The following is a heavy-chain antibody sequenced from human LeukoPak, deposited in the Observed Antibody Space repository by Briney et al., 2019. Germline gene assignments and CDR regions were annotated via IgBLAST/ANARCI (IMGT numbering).Heavy chain of an antibody. D-gene: IGHD6-13*01. CDR3: ARQISSLFDY. CDR1: GGSINSDSYY. V-gene: IGHV4-39*01. CDR2: IHSTGNT. J-gene: IGHJ4*02. Sequence: PSETLSLTCTVSGGSINSDSYYWGWIRQPPGKGLQWIGSIHSTGNTYYYPSLKSRITVSIDTSKNQFSLKLSSVTAADTAVYYCARQISSLFDYWGQGSLVTVSS.